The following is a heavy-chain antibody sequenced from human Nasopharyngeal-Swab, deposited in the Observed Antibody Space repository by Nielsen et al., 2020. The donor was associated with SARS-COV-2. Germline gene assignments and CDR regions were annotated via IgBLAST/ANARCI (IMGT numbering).Heavy chain of an antibody. CDR2: IKQDGSEK. J-gene: IGHJ4*02. Sequence: GESLKISCAASGFTFSSYWMHWVRQAPGKGLEWVANIKQDGSEKYYVDSVKGRFTISRDNAKNPLYLQMNSLRAEDTAVYYCASLSSSSWFFDYWGQGTLVTVSS. D-gene: IGHD6-13*01. CDR1: GFTFSSYW. CDR3: ASLSSSSWFFDY. V-gene: IGHV3-7*01.